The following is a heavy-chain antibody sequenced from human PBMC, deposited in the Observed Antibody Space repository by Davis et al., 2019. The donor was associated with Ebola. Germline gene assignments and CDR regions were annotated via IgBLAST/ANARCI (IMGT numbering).Heavy chain of an antibody. Sequence: ASVKVSCKAAGYTFSSYAITWVRQAPGQGLEWMGWINPHNGNTNYAQNVQGRVTMTTDTSTSTAYMEVGSLRSDDTAVYYCARAQFPTTSDHWGQGTLVTVSS. J-gene: IGHJ4*02. CDR2: INPHNGNT. D-gene: IGHD1-1*01. V-gene: IGHV1-18*01. CDR1: GYTFSSYA. CDR3: ARAQFPTTSDH.